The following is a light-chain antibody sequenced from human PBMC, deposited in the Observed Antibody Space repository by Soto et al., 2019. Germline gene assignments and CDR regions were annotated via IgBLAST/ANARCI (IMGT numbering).Light chain of an antibody. CDR1: QSVSTN. CDR2: GAS. J-gene: IGKJ2*01. V-gene: IGKV3-15*01. Sequence: EIVMTQSPATLSVSPGERATLSCRASQSVSTNIAWYQQKPGQAPRLLIYGASTRATGIPARFSGSGSGTEFTLTISILQSEDFAVYYCQQYKYWSTFGQGTKLEIK. CDR3: QQYKYWST.